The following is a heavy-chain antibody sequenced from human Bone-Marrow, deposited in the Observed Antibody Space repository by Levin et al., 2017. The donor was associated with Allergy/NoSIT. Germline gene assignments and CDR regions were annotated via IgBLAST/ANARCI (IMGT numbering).Heavy chain of an antibody. CDR1: GFTFSSFA. J-gene: IGHJ4*02. Sequence: GGSLRLSCAASGFTFSSFAMSWVRQAPGKGLEWVSGIRGSGVGTYYADSVKGRFTISRDNSKNTLYLQMKSLRAEDTAVYYCAKDISSSWSTGDLDYWGQETQVTVSS. CDR2: IRGSGVGT. D-gene: IGHD6-6*01. CDR3: AKDISSSWSTGDLDY. V-gene: IGHV3-23*01.